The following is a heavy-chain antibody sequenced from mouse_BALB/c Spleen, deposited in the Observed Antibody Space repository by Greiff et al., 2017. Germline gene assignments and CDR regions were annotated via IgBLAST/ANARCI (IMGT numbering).Heavy chain of an antibody. CDR2: IDPANGNT. Sequence: EVKVVESGAELVKPGASVKLSCTASGFNIKDTYMHWVKQRPEQGLEWIGRIDPANGNTKYDPKFQGKATITADTSSNTAYLQLSSLTSEDTAVYYCARSTVVATRDYWGQGTSVTVSS. CDR1: GFNIKDTY. V-gene: IGHV14-3*02. D-gene: IGHD1-1*01. CDR3: ARSTVVATRDY. J-gene: IGHJ4*01.